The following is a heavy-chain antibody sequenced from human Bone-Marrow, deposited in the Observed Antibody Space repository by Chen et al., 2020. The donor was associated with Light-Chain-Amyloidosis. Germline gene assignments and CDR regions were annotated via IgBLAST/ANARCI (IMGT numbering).Heavy chain of an antibody. J-gene: IGHJ4*02. D-gene: IGHD3-10*01. V-gene: IGHV3-33*01. CDR2: IWHDGSKK. CDR1: GFPFSNYA. CDR3: ARVSANSGAMDY. Sequence: QVHLVESGGGVVRPGRSLRLSCLTSGFPFSNYAIQWVRQAPGRGREWVAVIWHDGSKKHYGDSVRGRFSISRDDSKKTAYLQMTSLRVDDTAVYYCARVSANSGAMDYWGQGTLVIVSS.